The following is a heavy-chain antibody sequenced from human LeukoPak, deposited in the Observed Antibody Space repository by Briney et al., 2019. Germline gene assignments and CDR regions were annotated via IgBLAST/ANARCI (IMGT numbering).Heavy chain of an antibody. CDR2: VIPIFGTA. V-gene: IGHV1-69*05. CDR1: GGTFSSYA. D-gene: IGHD5-12*01. J-gene: IGHJ4*02. Sequence: HGASVKVSCKASGGTFSSYAISWVRQAPGQGLEWMGGVIPIFGTANYAQKFQGRVTITTDESTSTAYMELSRLRSEDTAVYYCARDQWVATSSIYYLDYGGQGTLVTVHS. CDR3: ARDQWVATSSIYYLDY.